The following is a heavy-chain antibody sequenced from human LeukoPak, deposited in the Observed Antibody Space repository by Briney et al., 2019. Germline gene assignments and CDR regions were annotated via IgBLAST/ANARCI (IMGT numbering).Heavy chain of an antibody. Sequence: GGSLRLSCAASGFTFSSYAMSWVRQAPGKGLEWLSAISESGAGTYYADSVKGRFTISRDNSKNTLYLQMNSLRAEDTAVYYCAKVVPSRDRVYYFDYWGQGTLVTVSS. CDR1: GFTFSSYA. V-gene: IGHV3-23*01. CDR3: AKVVPSRDRVYYFDY. D-gene: IGHD1-14*01. J-gene: IGHJ4*02. CDR2: ISESGAGT.